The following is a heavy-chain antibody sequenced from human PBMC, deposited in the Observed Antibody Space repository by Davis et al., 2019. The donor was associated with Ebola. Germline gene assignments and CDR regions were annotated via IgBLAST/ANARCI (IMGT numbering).Heavy chain of an antibody. CDR1: GFTVSSNY. Sequence: SCAASGFTVSSNYMSWVRQAPGKGLEWVSVIYSGGSTYYADSVKGRFTISRDNSKNTLYLQMNSLRAEDTAVYYCAREGRYYYYYGMDVWGQGTTVTVSS. J-gene: IGHJ6*02. V-gene: IGHV3-53*01. CDR2: IYSGGST. CDR3: AREGRYYYYYGMDV.